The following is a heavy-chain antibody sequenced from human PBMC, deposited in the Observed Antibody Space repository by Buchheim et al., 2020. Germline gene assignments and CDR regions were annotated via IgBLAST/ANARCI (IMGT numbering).Heavy chain of an antibody. V-gene: IGHV4-34*01. J-gene: IGHJ6*03. CDR3: ARGHQHYYDSSGYYSGYYYYYMDV. Sequence: QVQLQQWGAGLLKPSETLSLTCAVYGGSFSGYYWSWIRQPPGKGLEWIGEINHSGSTNYNPSLKSRVTISVDTSKNQFSLKLSSVTAADTAVYYCARGHQHYYDSSGYYSGYYYYYMDVWGKGTT. D-gene: IGHD3-22*01. CDR1: GGSFSGYY. CDR2: INHSGST.